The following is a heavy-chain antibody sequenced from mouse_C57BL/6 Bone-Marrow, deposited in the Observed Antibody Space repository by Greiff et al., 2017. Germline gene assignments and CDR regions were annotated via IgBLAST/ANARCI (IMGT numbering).Heavy chain of an antibody. CDR3: SSGGTTVVAHFDV. CDR1: GYTFTSYG. J-gene: IGHJ1*03. V-gene: IGHV1-81*01. D-gene: IGHD1-1*01. Sequence: VKLQQSGAELARPGASVKLSCKASGYTFTSYGISWVKQRTGQGLEWIGEIYPRSGNTYYNEKFKGKATLTADKSSSTAYMELRSLTSEEPAGYFCSSGGTTVVAHFDVWGTGTTVTVSS. CDR2: IYPRSGNT.